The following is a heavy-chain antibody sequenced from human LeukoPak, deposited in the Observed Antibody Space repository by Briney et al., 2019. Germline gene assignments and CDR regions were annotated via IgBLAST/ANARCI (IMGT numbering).Heavy chain of an antibody. CDR1: GGSFSGYY. J-gene: IGHJ3*02. D-gene: IGHD6-13*01. CDR3: ARLHSSSWYNDAFDI. Sequence: PSETLSLTCAVYGGSFSGYYWSWIRQPPGKGLEWIGEIDHSGSTNYNPSLKSRVTISVDTSKNQFSLKLSSVTAADTAVYYCARLHSSSWYNDAFDIWGQGTMVTVSS. V-gene: IGHV4-34*01. CDR2: IDHSGST.